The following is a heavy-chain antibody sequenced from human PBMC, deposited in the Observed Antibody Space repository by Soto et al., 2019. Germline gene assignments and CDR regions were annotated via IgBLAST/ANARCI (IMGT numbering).Heavy chain of an antibody. CDR3: AKDGGITMVRGVITKSSGFDY. CDR1: GFTFDDYA. D-gene: IGHD3-10*01. Sequence: EVQLVESGGGLVQPGRSLRLSCAASGFTFDDYAMHWVRQAPGKGLEWVSGISWNSYSIGYADSVKGRFTISSDNAKNSLYLQMNSLRAEDTALYYCAKDGGITMVRGVITKSSGFDYWGQGTLVTVSS. CDR2: ISWNSYSI. J-gene: IGHJ4*02. V-gene: IGHV3-9*01.